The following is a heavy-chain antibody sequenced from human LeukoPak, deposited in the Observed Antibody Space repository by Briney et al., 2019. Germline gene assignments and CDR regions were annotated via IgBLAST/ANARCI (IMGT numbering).Heavy chain of an antibody. J-gene: IGHJ4*02. Sequence: GESLKISCKASGYSFTKYWIGWARRMPGKGLEWLGIIYPGESDTRYSPSFQGQVTISADKSISTDYLQWSSVEASDTAIYYCARVLQMATYSGAQAHWGQGTVVSVS. CDR2: IYPGESDT. CDR3: ARVLQMATYSGAQAH. V-gene: IGHV5-51*01. D-gene: IGHD5-24*01. CDR1: GYSFTKYW.